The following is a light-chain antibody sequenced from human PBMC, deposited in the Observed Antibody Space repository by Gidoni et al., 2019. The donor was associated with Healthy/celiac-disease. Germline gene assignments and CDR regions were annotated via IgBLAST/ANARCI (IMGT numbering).Light chain of an antibody. CDR3: QQYNNWPPWT. CDR2: GAS. CDR1: QSVSSN. V-gene: IGKV3-15*01. J-gene: IGKJ1*01. Sequence: IVMTQSPATLSVSPGERATLSTRASQSVSSNLAWYQQKPGQAPRLLIYGASTRATGIPARFSGSGSGTEFTLTISSLQSEDFAVYYCQQYNNWPPWTFGQGTKVEIK.